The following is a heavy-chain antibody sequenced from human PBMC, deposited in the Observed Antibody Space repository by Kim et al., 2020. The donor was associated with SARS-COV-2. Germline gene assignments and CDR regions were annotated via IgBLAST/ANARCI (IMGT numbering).Heavy chain of an antibody. CDR2: ISGGGSSV. CDR1: GFNFRGYS. Sequence: GGSLRLSCATSGFNFRGYSMNWVRQPPGKGLEWISSISGGGSSVYYADSVKGRFIISRDNAKDSLYLQMNSLSDGDTAVYYCARHYTLPEQPFDFWGQGT. CDR3: ARHYTLPEQPFDF. J-gene: IGHJ4*02. V-gene: IGHV3-48*02. D-gene: IGHD4-4*01.